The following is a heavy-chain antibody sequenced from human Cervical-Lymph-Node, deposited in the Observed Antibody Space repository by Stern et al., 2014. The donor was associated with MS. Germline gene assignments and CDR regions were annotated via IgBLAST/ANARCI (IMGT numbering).Heavy chain of an antibody. CDR3: AIMGTNGIDV. V-gene: IGHV1-18*01. J-gene: IGHJ6*02. Sequence: VQLEESGTEVKKPGASVKVSCKASGDTFGTYGVNWVRQAPGQRLELLGWISGYKGNTNYAQRLQGRVTLTTDTSTTTAYMELRSLRSDDTAVYYCAIMGTNGIDVWGQGTTVTVSS. CDR1: GDTFGTYG. CDR2: ISGYKGNT. D-gene: IGHD5-18*01.